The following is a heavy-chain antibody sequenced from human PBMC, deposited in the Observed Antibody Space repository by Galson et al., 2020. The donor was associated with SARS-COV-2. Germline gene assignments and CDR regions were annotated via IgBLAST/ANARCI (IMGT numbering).Heavy chain of an antibody. CDR1: GFTFSSYS. Sequence: GGSLRLSCAASGFTFSSYSMNWVRQAPGKGLEWVSYISSSSSPIYYADSVKGRFTISRDNAKNSLYLQMNSLRAEDTAVYCCARGTMTTVTDYMDVWGKGTTVTMSS. V-gene: IGHV3-48*01. CDR3: ARGTMTTVTDYMDV. J-gene: IGHJ6*03. CDR2: ISSSSSPI. D-gene: IGHD4-17*01.